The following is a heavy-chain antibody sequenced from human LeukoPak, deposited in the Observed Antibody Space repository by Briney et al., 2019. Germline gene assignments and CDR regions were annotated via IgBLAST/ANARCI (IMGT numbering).Heavy chain of an antibody. J-gene: IGHJ4*02. D-gene: IGHD5-24*01. CDR2: INPSGGST. CDR3: ARVDNSPTPLQWHFDY. V-gene: IGHV1-46*01. CDR1: GYTFTSYY. Sequence: ASVKVSCXASGYTFTSYYMHWVRLAPGQGLEWMGIINPSGGSTSYAQKFQGRVTMTRDTSTSTVYMELSSLRSEDTAVYYCARVDNSPTPLQWHFDYWGQGTLVTVSS.